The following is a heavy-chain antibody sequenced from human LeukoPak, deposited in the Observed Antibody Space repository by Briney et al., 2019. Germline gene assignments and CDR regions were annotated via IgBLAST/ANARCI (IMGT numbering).Heavy chain of an antibody. CDR1: GGTFSSYA. CDR2: IIPIFGTA. D-gene: IGHD6-13*01. V-gene: IGHV1-69*13. J-gene: IGHJ6*03. Sequence: GASVKVSCKASGGTFSSYAISWVRQAPGQGLEWMGGIIPIFGTANYAQKFQGRVTITADESTSTAYMELSSLRSEDTAAYYCARAGPRRNSSSWYGDYYYYYMDVWGKGTTVTVSS. CDR3: ARAGPRRNSSSWYGDYYYYYMDV.